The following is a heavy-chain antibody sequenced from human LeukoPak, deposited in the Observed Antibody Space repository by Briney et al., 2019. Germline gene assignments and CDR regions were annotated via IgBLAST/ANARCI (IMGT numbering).Heavy chain of an antibody. D-gene: IGHD3-10*01. CDR3: ARGTSGSADY. CDR1: GGSMSSGSYY. V-gene: IGHV4-61*02. J-gene: IGHJ4*02. Sequence: SQTLSLTCTVSGGSMSSGSYYWSWIRQPAGKGLEWIGRIYTSGSTNYNPSLKSRVTISVDTSKNQFSLKLSPVTAADTAVYYCARGTSGSADYWGQGTLVTVSS. CDR2: IYTSGST.